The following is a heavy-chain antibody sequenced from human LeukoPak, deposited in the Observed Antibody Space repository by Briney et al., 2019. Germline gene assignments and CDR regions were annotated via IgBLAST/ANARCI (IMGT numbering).Heavy chain of an antibody. J-gene: IGHJ6*03. CDR3: ARDDYSNYDPYYMDV. Sequence: GASVKVSCKASGGTFSSYAISWVRQAPGQGLEWMGGIIPIFGTANYAQKFQGRVTITADESTSTAYMELSSLRSEDTAVYYCARDDYSNYDPYYMDVWGKGTTVTVSS. CDR2: IIPIFGTA. V-gene: IGHV1-69*13. D-gene: IGHD4-11*01. CDR1: GGTFSSYA.